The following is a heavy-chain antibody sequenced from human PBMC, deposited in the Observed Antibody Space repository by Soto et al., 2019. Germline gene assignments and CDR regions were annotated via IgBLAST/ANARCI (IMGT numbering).Heavy chain of an antibody. CDR1: GYTFTGYY. CDR2: INPNSGGT. J-gene: IGHJ6*03. Sequence: GASVKVSCKASGYTFTGYYMHWVRQAPGQGLEWMGWINPNSGGTNYAQKFQGWVTMTRDTSISTAYMELSRLRSDDTAVYYCAREQLITMVRGVIPRYYYYYMDVWGKGTTVTVSS. D-gene: IGHD3-10*01. V-gene: IGHV1-2*04. CDR3: AREQLITMVRGVIPRYYYYYMDV.